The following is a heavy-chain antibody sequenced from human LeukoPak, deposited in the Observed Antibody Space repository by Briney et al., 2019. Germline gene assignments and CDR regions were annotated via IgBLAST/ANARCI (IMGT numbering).Heavy chain of an antibody. D-gene: IGHD6-19*01. Sequence: PGGSLRLSCAASGFTFDDYTMHWVRQAPGKGLEWVSLISWDGGSTYYADSVKGRFTISRDNSKNSLYLQMNSLRTEGTALYYCAKEHSSGWYPGNYFDYWGQGTLVTVSS. CDR2: ISWDGGST. V-gene: IGHV3-43*01. J-gene: IGHJ4*02. CDR1: GFTFDDYT. CDR3: AKEHSSGWYPGNYFDY.